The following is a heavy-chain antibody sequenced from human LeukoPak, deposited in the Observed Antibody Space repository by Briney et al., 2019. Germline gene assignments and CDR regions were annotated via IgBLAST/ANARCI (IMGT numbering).Heavy chain of an antibody. D-gene: IGHD2-21*02. CDR2: INHSGST. CDR1: GGSFSGYY. Sequence: PSETLSLTCAVYGGSFSGYYWSWIRQPPGKGLEWIGEINHSGSTNYNPSLKSRVTISVDTSKNQFSLKLSSVTAADTAVYYCARVDCGGACYSDDYWGQGTLVTVS. J-gene: IGHJ4*02. CDR3: ARVDCGGACYSDDY. V-gene: IGHV4-34*01.